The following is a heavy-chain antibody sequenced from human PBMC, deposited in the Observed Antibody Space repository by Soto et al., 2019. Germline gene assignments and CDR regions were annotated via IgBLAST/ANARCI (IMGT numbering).Heavy chain of an antibody. Sequence: TLSLTCTVSGGSISSGGYYWSWIRQHPGKGLEWIGYIYYSGSTYYNPSLKSRVTISVDTSKNQFSLKLNSVTAADTAVYYCARDRVMLTFGGASEEWGIDSWGQGTLVTVSS. V-gene: IGHV4-31*03. D-gene: IGHD3-16*01. CDR3: ARDRVMLTFGGASEEWGIDS. CDR1: GGSISSGGYY. J-gene: IGHJ4*02. CDR2: IYYSGST.